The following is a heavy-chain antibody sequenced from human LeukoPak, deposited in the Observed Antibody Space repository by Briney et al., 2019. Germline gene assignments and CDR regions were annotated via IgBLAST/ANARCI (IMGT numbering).Heavy chain of an antibody. J-gene: IGHJ5*02. Sequence: KTSETLSLTCTVSGGSISSHYWSWIRQPPGKGLERSGYIYYSGSTNYNPSLKSRVTISVDTSKNKFSLKLSSVTAADTAVYYCARYDFWRGYYSSYGSFDPWGQGTLVTVSS. V-gene: IGHV4-59*11. CDR1: GGSISSHY. CDR2: IYYSGST. D-gene: IGHD3-3*01. CDR3: ARYDFWRGYYSSYGSFDP.